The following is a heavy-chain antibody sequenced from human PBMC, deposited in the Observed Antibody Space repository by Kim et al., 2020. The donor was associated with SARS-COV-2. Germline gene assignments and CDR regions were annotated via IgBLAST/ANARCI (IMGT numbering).Heavy chain of an antibody. Sequence: ASVKVSCKASGYTFTSYYMHWVRQAPGQGLEWMGIINPSGGSTSYAQKFQGRVTMTRDTSTSTVYMELSSLRSEDTAVYYCARDRLGYSGSYIIVGAFDIWGQGTMVTVSS. V-gene: IGHV1-46*01. CDR2: INPSGGST. CDR1: GYTFTSYY. CDR3: ARDRLGYSGSYIIVGAFDI. D-gene: IGHD1-26*01. J-gene: IGHJ3*02.